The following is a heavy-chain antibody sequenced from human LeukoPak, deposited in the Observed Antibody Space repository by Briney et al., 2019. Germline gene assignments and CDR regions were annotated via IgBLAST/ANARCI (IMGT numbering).Heavy chain of an antibody. CDR1: GGSISSYY. CDR3: ARGYKRTTVTTCHFDY. V-gene: IGHV4-59*01. Sequence: PSETLSLTCTVSGGSISSYYWSWIRQPPGKGLEWIGYVSYSGSTNYNPALKSRVTISGDSSKNQFSLKLSSVTAADTAMYYCARGYKRTTVTTCHFDYWGQGTLVAVSS. CDR2: VSYSGST. D-gene: IGHD4-17*01. J-gene: IGHJ4*02.